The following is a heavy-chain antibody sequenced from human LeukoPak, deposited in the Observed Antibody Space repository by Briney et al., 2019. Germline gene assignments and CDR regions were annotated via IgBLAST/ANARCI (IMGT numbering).Heavy chain of an antibody. D-gene: IGHD3-3*01. CDR1: GYTFTGYY. J-gene: IGHJ3*02. Sequence: SVKVSCKASGYTFTGYYMHWVRQAPGQGLEWMGWIGAYKGDTNYAQNLQGRVTMTTDTSTSTAYMELRSLRSDDTAVYYCTRDLNWSGYYKDAFHIWGQGTMVTVSS. V-gene: IGHV1-18*04. CDR3: TRDLNWSGYYKDAFHI. CDR2: IGAYKGDT.